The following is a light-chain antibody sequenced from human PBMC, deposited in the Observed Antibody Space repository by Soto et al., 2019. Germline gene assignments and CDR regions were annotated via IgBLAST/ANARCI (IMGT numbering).Light chain of an antibody. V-gene: IGKV1-33*01. CDR2: DVS. Sequence: DIQMTQSPSSLSASVGDRVTITCQASQDISNYLNWYQHKPGKAPKLLIYDVSNLETGVPSRFSGSGSGTTFTFTISSLQADDFATYYCLKYNGYYRPVGHGTKVDIK. CDR1: QDISNY. J-gene: IGKJ1*01. CDR3: LKYNGYYRP.